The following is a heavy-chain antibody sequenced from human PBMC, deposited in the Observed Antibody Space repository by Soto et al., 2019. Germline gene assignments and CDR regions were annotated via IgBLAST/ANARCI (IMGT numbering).Heavy chain of an antibody. CDR1: GGSISSSNW. V-gene: IGHV4-4*02. D-gene: IGHD6-6*01. CDR2: IYQSGST. Sequence: SETLSLTXAVSGGSISSSNWWSWVRQPPGKGLEWIGEIYQSGSTNYNPSLKSRVTISVDKSKNQFSLKLSSVTAADTAMYYCARGAFLGSVAARFLDYWGQGTLVTVSS. J-gene: IGHJ4*02. CDR3: ARGAFLGSVAARFLDY.